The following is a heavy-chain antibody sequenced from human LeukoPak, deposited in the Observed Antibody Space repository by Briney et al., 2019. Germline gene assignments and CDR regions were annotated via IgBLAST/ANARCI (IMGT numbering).Heavy chain of an antibody. J-gene: IGHJ4*02. CDR1: GYTFTGYY. V-gene: IGHV1-2*02. CDR3: AREVVRGVAPDY. D-gene: IGHD3-10*01. CDR2: INPNSGGT. Sequence: ASVKVSCKASGYTFTGYYMHWVRQAPGQGLEWMGWINPNSGGTNYAQKLQGRVTMTTDTSTSTAYMELRSLRSDDTAVYYCAREVVRGVAPDYWGQGTLVTVSS.